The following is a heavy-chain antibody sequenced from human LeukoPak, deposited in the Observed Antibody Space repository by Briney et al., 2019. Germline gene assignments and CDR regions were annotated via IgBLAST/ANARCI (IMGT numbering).Heavy chain of an antibody. CDR1: GFTISSNY. Sequence: GGSLRLSCAASGFTISSNYMSWVRQAPGKGLEWVSVIYSGGSTYYADSVKGRFTISRDNSKNTLYLQMNSLRAEDTAVYYCASRDYYDSSGYYDAFDIWGQGTMVTVSS. V-gene: IGHV3-53*01. CDR3: ASRDYYDSSGYYDAFDI. J-gene: IGHJ3*02. D-gene: IGHD3-22*01. CDR2: IYSGGST.